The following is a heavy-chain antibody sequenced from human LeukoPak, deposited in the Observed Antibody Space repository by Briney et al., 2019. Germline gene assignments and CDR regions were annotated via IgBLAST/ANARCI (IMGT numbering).Heavy chain of an antibody. D-gene: IGHD6-13*01. Sequence: PGGSLRLSCPASGFTFSSYGMHWVRQAPGKGLEWVAFIRSDGSKKYYADSVKGRFTISRDNSKNTLYLQMNSLRAEDTAMYYCARYSSLNAFDIWGQGTMVTVSS. CDR3: ARYSSLNAFDI. J-gene: IGHJ3*02. CDR2: IRSDGSKK. V-gene: IGHV3-30*02. CDR1: GFTFSSYG.